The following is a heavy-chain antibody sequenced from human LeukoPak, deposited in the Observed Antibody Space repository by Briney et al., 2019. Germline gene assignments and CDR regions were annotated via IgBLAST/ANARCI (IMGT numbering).Heavy chain of an antibody. CDR3: ARTFGVVTDYYYYMDV. Sequence: ASVKVSCKASGYTFTSYGISWVRQAPGQGLEWMGWISAYNGNTNYAQKLQGRVTMTTDTSTSTAYMELRSLRSDDTAVYYCARTFGVVTDYYYYMDVWGKGTTVTVSS. CDR2: ISAYNGNT. CDR1: GYTFTSYG. D-gene: IGHD3-3*01. J-gene: IGHJ6*03. V-gene: IGHV1-18*01.